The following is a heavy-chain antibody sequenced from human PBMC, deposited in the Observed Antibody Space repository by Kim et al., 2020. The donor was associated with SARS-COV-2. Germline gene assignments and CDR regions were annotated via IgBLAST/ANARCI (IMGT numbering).Heavy chain of an antibody. CDR3: ARDQVLRFLEWRPPNYYYYGMDV. V-gene: IGHV7-4-1*02. D-gene: IGHD3-3*01. J-gene: IGHJ6*02. CDR1: GYTFTSYA. CDR2: INTNTGNP. Sequence: ASVKVSCKASGYTFTSYAMNWVRQAPGQGLEWMGWINTNTGNPTYAQGFTGRFVFSLDTSVSTAYLQISSLKAEDTAVYYCARDQVLRFLEWRPPNYYYYGMDVWGQGTTVTVSS.